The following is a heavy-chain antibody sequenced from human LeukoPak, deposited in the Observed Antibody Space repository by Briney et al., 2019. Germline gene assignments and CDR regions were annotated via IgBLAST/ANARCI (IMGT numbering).Heavy chain of an antibody. CDR2: ISSSGSTI. V-gene: IGHV3-11*04. D-gene: IGHD1-26*01. Sequence: KTGGSLRLSCAASGFTFSDYYMSWIRQAPGKGLEWVSYISSSGSTIYYADSVKGRFTISRDNAKNSLYLQMNSLRAEDTAVYYCARSTPRVGYYYYYMDVWGKGTTVTVSS. J-gene: IGHJ6*03. CDR1: GFTFSDYY. CDR3: ARSTPRVGYYYYYMDV.